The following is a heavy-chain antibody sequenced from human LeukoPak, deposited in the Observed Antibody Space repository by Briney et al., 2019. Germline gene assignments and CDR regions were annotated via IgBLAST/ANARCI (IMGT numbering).Heavy chain of an antibody. CDR2: ISSDGSDN. CDR1: GFTFSSYP. CDR3: ARVSGRYFDSSGYYNSPYYYFYYGMDV. Sequence: GGSQRLSCAASGFTFSSYPMHGVRQAPGKGLEWVALISSDGSDNYYADSVTGRFTISRDNSKNTLYLQMNSLRPEDTAVYYCARVSGRYFDSSGYYNSPYYYFYYGMDVWGQGTTVTVSS. J-gene: IGHJ6*02. V-gene: IGHV3-30-3*01. D-gene: IGHD3-22*01.